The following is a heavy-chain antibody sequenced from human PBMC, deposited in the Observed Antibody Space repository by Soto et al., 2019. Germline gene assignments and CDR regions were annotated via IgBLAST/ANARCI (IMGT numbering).Heavy chain of an antibody. CDR1: GFTFSSYG. CDR3: AKGVSLTGDFDY. V-gene: IGHV3-30*18. Sequence: GGSLRLSCAASGFTFSSYGMHWVRQAPGKGLEWVAVISYDGSNKYYADSVKGRFTISRDNSKNTLYLQMNSLRAEDTAVYYRAKGVSLTGDFDYWGQGTLVTVSS. D-gene: IGHD7-27*01. CDR2: ISYDGSNK. J-gene: IGHJ4*02.